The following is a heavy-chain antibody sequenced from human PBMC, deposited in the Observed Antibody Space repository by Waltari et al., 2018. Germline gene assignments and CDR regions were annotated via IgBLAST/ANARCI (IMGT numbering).Heavy chain of an antibody. CDR3: ARERLLNYYGSGSYYKSRHYYYGMDV. Sequence: QVQLVESGGGVVQPGRSLRLSCAASGFTFSSYGMHWVRQAPGKGLEWVAVIWYDGSNKYYADSVKGRFTISRDNSKNTLYLQMNSLRAEDTAVYYCARERLLNYYGSGSYYKSRHYYYGMDVWGQGTTVTVSS. CDR1: GFTFSSYG. CDR2: IWYDGSNK. V-gene: IGHV3-33*01. J-gene: IGHJ6*02. D-gene: IGHD3-10*01.